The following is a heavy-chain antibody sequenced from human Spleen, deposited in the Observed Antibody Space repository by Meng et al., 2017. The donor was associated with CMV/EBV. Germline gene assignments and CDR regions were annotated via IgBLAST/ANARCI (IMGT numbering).Heavy chain of an antibody. V-gene: IGHV3-23*01. CDR3: AKGGSSNGAFDS. J-gene: IGHJ4*02. CDR1: GFTFSKYA. CDR2: ISASAGNT. Sequence: CVASGFTFSKYAMSWVRQAPGKGLQWVSTISASAGNTYYADSVKGRFTLSRDNSKNTLYLQMNSLRAEDTAIYYCAKGGSSNGAFDSWGQGTLVTVSS. D-gene: IGHD6-13*01.